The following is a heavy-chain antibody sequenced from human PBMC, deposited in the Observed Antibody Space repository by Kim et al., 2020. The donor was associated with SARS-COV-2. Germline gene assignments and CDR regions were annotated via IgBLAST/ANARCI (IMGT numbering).Heavy chain of an antibody. D-gene: IGHD6-19*01. V-gene: IGHV4-39*01. CDR3: ARQRLEDASYYYDI. Sequence: SSPSLESRVTISIDTSRNQFSLTLRSMTAADTAFYYCARQRLEDASYYYDIWGQGTLVTVSS. J-gene: IGHJ4*02.